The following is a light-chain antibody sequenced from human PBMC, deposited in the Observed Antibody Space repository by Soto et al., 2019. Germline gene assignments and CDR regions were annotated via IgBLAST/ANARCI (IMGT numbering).Light chain of an antibody. Sequence: TQGPATGTRSPGERATLSCSASQNISTSLAWYQQKPGQAPRLLIYDASDRATGIPARFSGSGSGTDFTPTISSLEPDDFAVYYCQQRGNRPPLIVGGGTQVEIK. CDR3: QQRGNRPPLI. CDR2: DAS. V-gene: IGKV3-11*01. CDR1: QNISTS. J-gene: IGKJ4*01.